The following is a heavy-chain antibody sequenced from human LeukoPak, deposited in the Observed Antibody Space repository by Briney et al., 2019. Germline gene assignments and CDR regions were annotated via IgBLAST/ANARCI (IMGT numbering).Heavy chain of an antibody. D-gene: IGHD3-22*01. J-gene: IGHJ4*02. CDR1: RFTFSGYSMN. CDR3: ARHDRYFYDRSSHITLSFFDY. Sequence: GSLRLSCAASRFTFSGYSMNWARQPPGKGLEWIGSVSYSGSTSYNPSLQSRLTIPVDTSKNQFSLKLSSVTAADTAVYYCARHDRYFYDRSSHITLSFFDYWGQGTLVTVSS. CDR2: VSYSGST. V-gene: IGHV4-39*01.